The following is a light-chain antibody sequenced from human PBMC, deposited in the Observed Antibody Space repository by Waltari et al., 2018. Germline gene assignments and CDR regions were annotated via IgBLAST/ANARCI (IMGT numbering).Light chain of an antibody. CDR3: CSYAGGTTYV. V-gene: IGLV2-23*02. CDR1: RPDVGNSNV. Sequence: QPALTQPASVSGSPGPSITLSCPGTRPDVGNSNVVPWYQQYPGKAPKFIFFEVREGPSGVSNRFSGYKSGNTASLTISGLQAEDEADYYCCSYAGGTTYVFGTGTKVTVL. CDR2: EVR. J-gene: IGLJ1*01.